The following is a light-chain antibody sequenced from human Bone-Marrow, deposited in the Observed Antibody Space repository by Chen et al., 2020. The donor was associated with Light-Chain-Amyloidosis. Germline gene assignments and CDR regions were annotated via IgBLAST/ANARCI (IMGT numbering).Light chain of an antibody. CDR1: RDIGTY. CDR3: QQSHSIPRT. CDR2: GAS. J-gene: IGKJ2*01. Sequence: DIQMTQSPSSLSAFVGDRVTITCRASRDIGTYLNWYQYKPGKIPNLLIYGASSLLSGVPSRFSCSGSGTDFTLTIASLQPEYFATYYCQQSHSIPRTFGQGTKVDI. V-gene: IGKV1-39*01.